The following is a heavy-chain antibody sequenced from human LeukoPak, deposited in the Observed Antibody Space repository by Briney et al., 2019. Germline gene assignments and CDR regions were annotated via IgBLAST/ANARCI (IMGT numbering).Heavy chain of an antibody. Sequence: PGGSLRLPCAASGFTFSSYGVHWVRQAPGKGLEWVAVIWYDGSNKYYADSVKGRFTISRDNSKNTLYLQMNSLRAEDTAAYYCAKDARFGELLVGKSYYFDYWGQRTLVTVSS. D-gene: IGHD3-10*01. V-gene: IGHV3-33*06. CDR3: AKDARFGELLVGKSYYFDY. CDR2: IWYDGSNK. CDR1: GFTFSSYG. J-gene: IGHJ4*02.